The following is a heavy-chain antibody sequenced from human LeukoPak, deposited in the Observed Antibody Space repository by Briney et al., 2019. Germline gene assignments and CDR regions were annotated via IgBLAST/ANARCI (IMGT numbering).Heavy chain of an antibody. CDR2: VSSANNYI. V-gene: IGHV3-21*01. Sequence: GGSLRLSCAASGFTFSSYSMNWVRQAPGKGLEWVSSVSSANNYIYYTDSVKGRFTISRDNAKNWLYLQMNRLRAEDTAIYYCARDIGGSFYGRPFDYWGQGTLVTVSS. CDR3: ARDIGGSFYGRPFDY. D-gene: IGHD1-26*01. J-gene: IGHJ4*02. CDR1: GFTFSSYS.